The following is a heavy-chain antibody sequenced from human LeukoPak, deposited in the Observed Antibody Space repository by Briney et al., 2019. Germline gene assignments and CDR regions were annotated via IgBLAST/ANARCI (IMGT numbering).Heavy chain of an antibody. D-gene: IGHD1-26*01. CDR3: ARVKVGARDSGMDV. Sequence: ASVKVSCKASGYTFTHYYIHWVRQAPGQGLEWMAWIHSNSGGTSFAQKFQGRVTMTRDTSINTAYMDLSSLRSDDTAVYYCARVKVGARDSGMDVWGQGTTVTVSS. CDR2: IHSNSGGT. J-gene: IGHJ6*02. V-gene: IGHV1-2*02. CDR1: GYTFTHYY.